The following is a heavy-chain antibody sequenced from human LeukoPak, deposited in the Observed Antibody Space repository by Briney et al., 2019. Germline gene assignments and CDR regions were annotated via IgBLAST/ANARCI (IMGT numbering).Heavy chain of an antibody. Sequence: ASVKVSYKASGGTFSSYAISWVRQAPGQGLEWMGGIIPIFGTANYAQKFQGRVTITADKSTSTAYMELSRLRSDDTAVYYCASSHPHYDSSGYAFDIWGQGTMVTVSS. J-gene: IGHJ3*02. D-gene: IGHD3-22*01. CDR1: GGTFSSYA. CDR2: IIPIFGTA. CDR3: ASSHPHYDSSGYAFDI. V-gene: IGHV1-69*06.